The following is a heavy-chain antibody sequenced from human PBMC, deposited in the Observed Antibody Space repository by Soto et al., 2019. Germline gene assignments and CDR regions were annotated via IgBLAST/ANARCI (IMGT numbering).Heavy chain of an antibody. D-gene: IGHD6-13*01. J-gene: IGHJ4*02. CDR1: GYTFTGYY. V-gene: IGHV1-2*02. CDR2: INPNSGGT. CDR3: ARAGSYSSQPLPSAGDFDY. Sequence: GASVKVSCKASGYTFTGYYMHWVRQAPGQGLEWMGWINPNSGGTNYAQKFQGRVTMTRDTSISTAYMELSRLRSDDTAVYYCARAGSYSSQPLPSAGDFDYWGQGTLVTVSS.